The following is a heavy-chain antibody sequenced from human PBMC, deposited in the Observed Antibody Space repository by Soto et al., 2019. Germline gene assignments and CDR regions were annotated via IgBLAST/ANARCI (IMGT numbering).Heavy chain of an antibody. CDR2: ISTNGGST. Sequence: GGSLRLSCSASGFTFSSYAMHWVRQAPGKGLEYVTSISTNGGSTHYADSVKGRFTISRDNSKNTQYLQMSSLRADYTALYYCVKGEYYYDSSGYYPFDYWGQET. J-gene: IGHJ4*02. D-gene: IGHD3-22*01. CDR1: GFTFSSYA. V-gene: IGHV3-64D*06. CDR3: VKGEYYYDSSGYYPFDY.